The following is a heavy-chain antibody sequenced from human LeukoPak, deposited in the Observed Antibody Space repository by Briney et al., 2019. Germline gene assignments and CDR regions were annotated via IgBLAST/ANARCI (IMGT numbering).Heavy chain of an antibody. J-gene: IGHJ4*02. CDR1: GGSIYSSSDY. CDR3: ARLLSVVPAAISRGAFDY. Sequence: SETLSLTCTVSGGSIYSSSDYWGWIRQPPGKGLEWIGSIYYSGSTYYNPSLKSRVTISVDTSKNQFSLKLSSVTAADTAVYYCARLLSVVPAAISRGAFDYWGQGTLVTVSS. CDR2: IYYSGST. D-gene: IGHD2-2*01. V-gene: IGHV4-39*01.